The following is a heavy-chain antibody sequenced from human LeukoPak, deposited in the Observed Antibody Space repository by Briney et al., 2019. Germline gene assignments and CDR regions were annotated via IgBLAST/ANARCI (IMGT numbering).Heavy chain of an antibody. J-gene: IGHJ6*02. CDR1: GYTLTELS. CDR3: ATAYYGSGSYYPLYYGMDV. CDR2: FDPEDGET. D-gene: IGHD3-10*01. V-gene: IGHV1-24*01. Sequence: ASVKVSCKVSGYTLTELSMHWVRQAPGKGLEWMGGFDPEDGETIYAQKFQGRVTMTEDTPTDTAYMELSSLRSEDTAVYYCATAYYGSGSYYPLYYGMDVWGQGTTVTVSS.